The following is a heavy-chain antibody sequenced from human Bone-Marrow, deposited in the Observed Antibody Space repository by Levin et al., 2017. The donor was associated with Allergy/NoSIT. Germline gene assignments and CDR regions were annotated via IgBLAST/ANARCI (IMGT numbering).Heavy chain of an antibody. Sequence: ASVKVSCAASGFTFRKLAMSWVRQAPGKGLEWVATISASGTYYADSVKGRFTISRDNSENTLDLQMNSLRAEDTALYYCAKDHDSDGYPTFDYWGQGTLVTVSS. D-gene: IGHD3-22*01. CDR3: AKDHDSDGYPTFDY. J-gene: IGHJ4*02. CDR2: ISASGT. CDR1: GFTFRKLA. V-gene: IGHV3-23*01.